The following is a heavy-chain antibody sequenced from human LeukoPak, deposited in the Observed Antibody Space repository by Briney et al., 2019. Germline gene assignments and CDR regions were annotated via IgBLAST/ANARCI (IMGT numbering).Heavy chain of an antibody. J-gene: IGHJ3*02. CDR3: ATDLAVRGVIDAFDI. CDR2: FDPEDGET. V-gene: IGHV1-24*01. Sequence: ASVKVSCKVSGYTLTELSMHWVRQAPGKGLEWMGGFDPEDGETIYAQKFQGRVTMTEDTSTDTAYMELSSLRSEDTAVYYCATDLAVRGVIDAFDIWDQGTMVTVSS. D-gene: IGHD3-10*01. CDR1: GYTLTELS.